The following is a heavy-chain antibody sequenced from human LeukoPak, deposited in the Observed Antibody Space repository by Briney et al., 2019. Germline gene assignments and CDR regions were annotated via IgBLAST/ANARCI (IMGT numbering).Heavy chain of an antibody. CDR3: ARSGYSYGYGWFDP. D-gene: IGHD5-18*01. J-gene: IGHJ5*02. Sequence: PEGSLRLSCAASGFTFSSYAMHWVRQAPGKGLEWVAVISYDGSNKYYADSGKGRFTISRDNSKNTLYLQMNSLRAEDTAVYYCARSGYSYGYGWFDPWGQGTLVTVSS. V-gene: IGHV3-30-3*01. CDR2: ISYDGSNK. CDR1: GFTFSSYA.